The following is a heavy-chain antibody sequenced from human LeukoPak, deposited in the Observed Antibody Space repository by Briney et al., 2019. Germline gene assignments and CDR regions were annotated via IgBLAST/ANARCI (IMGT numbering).Heavy chain of an antibody. V-gene: IGHV4-34*01. CDR3: ARVAYYYDSSGYFPRYYYYMDV. D-gene: IGHD3-22*01. J-gene: IGHJ6*03. Sequence: PSETLSLTCAVYGGPFSGYYWSWIRQPPGKGLEWIGEINHSGSTNYNPSLKSRVTISVDTSKNQFSLKLSSVTAADTAVYYCARVAYYYDSSGYFPRYYYYMDVWGKGTTVTISS. CDR2: INHSGST. CDR1: GGPFSGYY.